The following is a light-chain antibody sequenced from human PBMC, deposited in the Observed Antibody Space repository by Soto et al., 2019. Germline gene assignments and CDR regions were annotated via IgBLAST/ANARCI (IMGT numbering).Light chain of an antibody. CDR3: QQYGSSPRT. CDR2: GAS. CDR1: QSVSSNY. Sequence: IVLTQSPGTLSLSPGERATLSCRASQSVSSNYLAWYQQKPGQGPRLLIFGASSRLTGITDRFSGSGSGTDFTLTISRLGPEDVGVYYCQQYGSSPRTFGQGTKVEIK. J-gene: IGKJ2*02. V-gene: IGKV3-20*01.